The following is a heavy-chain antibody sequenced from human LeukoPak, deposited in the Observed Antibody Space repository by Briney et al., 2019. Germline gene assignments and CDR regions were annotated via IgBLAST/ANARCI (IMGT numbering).Heavy chain of an antibody. CDR3: ATLKGYYDSSGYYLTRYFDY. D-gene: IGHD3-22*01. CDR1: GYTLTELS. J-gene: IGHJ4*02. CDR2: FDPEDGET. V-gene: IGHV1-24*01. Sequence: ASVTVSCKVSGYTLTELSMHWVRQAPGKGLEWMGGFDPEDGETIYAQKFQGRVTMTEDTSTDTAYMELSSLRSEDTAVYYCATLKGYYDSSGYYLTRYFDYWGQGTLVTVSS.